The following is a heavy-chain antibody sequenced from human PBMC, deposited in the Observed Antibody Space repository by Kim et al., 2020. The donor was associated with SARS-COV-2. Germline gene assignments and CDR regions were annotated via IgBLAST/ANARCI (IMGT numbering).Heavy chain of an antibody. J-gene: IGHJ5*02. V-gene: IGHV3-23*01. CDR3: AKDWGGREWEPRARVNWFDP. CDR1: GFTFSSYA. D-gene: IGHD1-26*01. CDR2: ISGSGGST. Sequence: GGSLRLSCAASGFTFSSYAMSWVRQAPGKGLEWVSAISGSGGSTYYADSVKGRFTISRDNSKNTLYLQMNSLRAEDTAVYYCAKDWGGREWEPRARVNWFDPWGQGTLVTVSS.